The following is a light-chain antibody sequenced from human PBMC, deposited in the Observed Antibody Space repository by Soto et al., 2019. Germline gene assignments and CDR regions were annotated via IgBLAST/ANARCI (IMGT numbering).Light chain of an antibody. CDR2: EVS. J-gene: IGLJ2*01. V-gene: IGLV2-14*01. CDR3: SSYTSSSFVV. Sequence: QSGLTQPASVAGSPGQSITISCTGTSSDVGGYNDVSWYQQHPGKAPKLMIYEVSNRPSGVSNRLSGSKSGNTASLTISGLQAEDEADYYCSSYTSSSFVVFGGGTK. CDR1: SSDVGGYND.